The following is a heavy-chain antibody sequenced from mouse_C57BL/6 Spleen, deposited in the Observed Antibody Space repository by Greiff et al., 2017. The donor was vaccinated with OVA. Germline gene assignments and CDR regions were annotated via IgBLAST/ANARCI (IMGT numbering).Heavy chain of an antibody. V-gene: IGHV5-9*01. CDR3: ARDYYGSSPLYFDY. J-gene: IGHJ2*01. Sequence: EVQRVESGGGLVKPGGSLKLSCAASGFTFSSYTMSWVRQTPEKRLEWVATISGGGGNTYYPDSVKGRFTISRDNAKNTLYLQMSSLRSEDTALYYCARDYYGSSPLYFDYWGQGTTLTVSS. CDR1: GFTFSSYT. D-gene: IGHD1-1*01. CDR2: ISGGGGNT.